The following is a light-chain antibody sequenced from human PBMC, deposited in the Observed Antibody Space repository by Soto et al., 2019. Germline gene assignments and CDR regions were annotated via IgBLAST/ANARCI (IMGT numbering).Light chain of an antibody. Sequence: EIVLTQSPATLSLSPGTGATLSCRASQLVTSSLAWYQQRPGQAPRLLIYDTFTRATGIPARFSAKGAGTDFTLTISSLEPEDSAVYFCQLRSDWPPTYTFGQGTKLE. V-gene: IGKV3-11*01. CDR1: QLVTSS. CDR2: DTF. CDR3: QLRSDWPPTYT. J-gene: IGKJ2*01.